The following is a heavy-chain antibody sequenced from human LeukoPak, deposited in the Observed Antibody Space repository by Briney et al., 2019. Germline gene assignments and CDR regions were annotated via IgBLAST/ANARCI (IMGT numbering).Heavy chain of an antibody. Sequence: GGSLRLSCAASGFTFRSYWMHWVRQAPGKGLEWVSRVIRDGSFTNYADSVKGRFTISRDDAKNTLYLQMSSLRAEDTAVYFCVRDGDDLNVDHWGQGSLVTVSS. V-gene: IGHV3-74*01. D-gene: IGHD7-27*01. CDR3: VRDGDDLNVDH. J-gene: IGHJ5*02. CDR2: VIRDGSFT. CDR1: GFTFRSYW.